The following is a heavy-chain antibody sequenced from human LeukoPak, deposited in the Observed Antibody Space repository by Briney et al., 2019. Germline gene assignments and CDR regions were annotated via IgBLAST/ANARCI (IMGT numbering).Heavy chain of an antibody. CDR2: IRYDGSNK. D-gene: IGHD3-9*01. Sequence: GGSLRLSCAASGFTFSSYGMHWVREAPAKGLERVAFIRYDGSNKYYADSVKGQFTISRDNSKNTLYLQMKSLRAEDTAVYYCVAYYDILTGYKYWGQGTLVTVSS. CDR1: GFTFSSYG. CDR3: VAYYDILTGYKY. J-gene: IGHJ4*02. V-gene: IGHV3-30*02.